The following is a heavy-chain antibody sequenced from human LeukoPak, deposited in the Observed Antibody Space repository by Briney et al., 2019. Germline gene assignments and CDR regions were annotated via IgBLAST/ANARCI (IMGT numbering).Heavy chain of an antibody. V-gene: IGHV4-34*01. CDR2: INHSGST. Sequence: SETLSLTCAVYGGSFSGYYWSWIRQPPGKGLEWIGEINHSGSTNYNPSLKSRVTISVDTSKNQFSLKLSSVTAADTAVYYCARYGDYGIEDSRWFDYWGQGTLVTVSS. CDR1: GGSFSGYY. D-gene: IGHD4-17*01. J-gene: IGHJ4*02. CDR3: ARYGDYGIEDSRWFDY.